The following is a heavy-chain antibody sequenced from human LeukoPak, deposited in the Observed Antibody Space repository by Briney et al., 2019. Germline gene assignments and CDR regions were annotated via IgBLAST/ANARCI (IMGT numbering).Heavy chain of an antibody. CDR2: TSSDGDIK. Sequence: GRSLRLSCTASGFTLSDYAFHWVRQAPGKGLEWVAVTSSDGDIKLYGDSVQGRFIISRDSHKNTLYLQMNNLRVEDTAVYYCAKEFHDSSGTGAFDIWGQGTMVTVSS. V-gene: IGHV3-30-3*02. D-gene: IGHD3-22*01. CDR3: AKEFHDSSGTGAFDI. CDR1: GFTLSDYA. J-gene: IGHJ3*02.